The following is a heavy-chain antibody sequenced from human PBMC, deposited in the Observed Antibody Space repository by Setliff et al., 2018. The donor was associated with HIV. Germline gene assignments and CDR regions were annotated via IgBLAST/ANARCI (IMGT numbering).Heavy chain of an antibody. V-gene: IGHV4-59*08. D-gene: IGHD3-3*01. CDR1: GASISSDT. Sequence: SETLSLTCIVSGASISSDTRSWIRQPPGKGLEWIGYMYYSGNTNYNPSLRSRVTISVDTSKSQFSLKLNSVTAADTAIYYCAREWFSSVYYYYAIDVWGQGTTVTVSS. CDR2: MYYSGNT. J-gene: IGHJ6*02. CDR3: AREWFSSVYYYYAIDV.